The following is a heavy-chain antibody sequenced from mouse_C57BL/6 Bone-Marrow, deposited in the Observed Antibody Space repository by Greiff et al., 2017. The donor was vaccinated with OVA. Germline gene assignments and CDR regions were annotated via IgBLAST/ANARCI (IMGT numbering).Heavy chain of an antibody. J-gene: IGHJ4*01. V-gene: IGHV1-50*01. CDR3: ANYGSSYGRYAMDY. D-gene: IGHD1-1*01. CDR2: IDPSDSYT. Sequence: QVQLQQPGAELVKPGASVKLSCKASGYTFTSYWMQWVKQRPGQGLEWIGEIDPSDSYTNYNQKFKGKATLTVDTSSSTAYMQLSSLTSEDSAVYYCANYGSSYGRYAMDYWGQGTSVTVSS. CDR1: GYTFTSYW.